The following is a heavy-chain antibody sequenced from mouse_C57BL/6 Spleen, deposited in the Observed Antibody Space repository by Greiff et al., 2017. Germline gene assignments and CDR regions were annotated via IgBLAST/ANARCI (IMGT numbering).Heavy chain of an antibody. CDR2: IWWDDDK. CDR1: GFSLSTFGMG. J-gene: IGHJ3*01. D-gene: IGHD2-3*01. V-gene: IGHV8-8*01. Sequence: QVTLKVCGPGILQPSQTLSLTCSFSGFSLSTFGMGVGWIRQPSGKGLEWLAHIWWDDDKYYNPALKSRLTISKDTSKNQVSLKIANVYTADTATYYCARIDYDGYSPFAYWGQGTLVTVSA. CDR3: ARIDYDGYSPFAY.